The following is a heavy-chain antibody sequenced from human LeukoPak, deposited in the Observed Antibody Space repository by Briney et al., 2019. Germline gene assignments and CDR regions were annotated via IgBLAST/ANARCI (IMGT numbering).Heavy chain of an antibody. CDR1: GYRFTSHW. CDR2: IYPGDSDT. D-gene: IGHD2-21*02. CDR3: AREYCDGDCYSAPFDY. V-gene: IGHV5-51*01. Sequence: GESLKISCKGSGYRFTSHWIGWVRQMPGKGLEWMGIIYPGDSDTRYSPSFQGQVTISADKSISTAYLQWSSLKASDTAMYSCAREYCDGDCYSAPFDYWGQGTLVTVSS. J-gene: IGHJ4*02.